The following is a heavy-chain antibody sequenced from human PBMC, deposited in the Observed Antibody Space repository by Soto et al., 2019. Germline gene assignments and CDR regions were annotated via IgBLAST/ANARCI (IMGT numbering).Heavy chain of an antibody. J-gene: IGHJ4*02. V-gene: IGHV3-66*01. CDR2: IYSGGST. CDR1: GFTVSSNY. CDR3: ARGGGYCSGGSCYEYSFDY. Sequence: EVQLVESGGGLVQPGGSLRLSCAASGFTVSSNYMSWVRQAPGKGLEWVSVIYSGGSTYYADSVKGRFTIARDNSKNTLYLQMNSLRAEGTAVYYWARGGGYCSGGSCYEYSFDYWGQGTLVTVSS. D-gene: IGHD2-15*01.